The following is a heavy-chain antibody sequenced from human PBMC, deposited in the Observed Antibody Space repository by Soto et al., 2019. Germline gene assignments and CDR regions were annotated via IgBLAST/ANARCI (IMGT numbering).Heavy chain of an antibody. CDR1: GGSISNNSYY. D-gene: IGHD2-2*02. V-gene: IGHV4-39*01. Sequence: QLQLQESGPGLVKPSETLSLTCTVSGGSISNNSYYWGWIRQPPGKGLEWIGNIYYSGSTYYNPSLKRRVTISVDTSKNQFSLKLSSVTAADTAFYYCASYCSSTSCYTGAFDYWGQGTLVTVSS. CDR3: ASYCSSTSCYTGAFDY. CDR2: IYYSGST. J-gene: IGHJ4*02.